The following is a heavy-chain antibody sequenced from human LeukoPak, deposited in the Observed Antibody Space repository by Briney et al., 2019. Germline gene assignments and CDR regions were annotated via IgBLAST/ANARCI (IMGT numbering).Heavy chain of an antibody. CDR2: IYYSGST. V-gene: IGHV4-59*01. Sequence: PSETLSFTCTVSGGSISSYYWSWIRQPPGRGLEWIGYIYYSGSTNYNPSLKSRVTISVDTSKNQFSLKLSSVTAADTAVYYCARVQYGSGSYFNWFDPWGQGTLVTVSS. CDR1: GGSISSYY. CDR3: ARVQYGSGSYFNWFDP. J-gene: IGHJ5*02. D-gene: IGHD3-10*01.